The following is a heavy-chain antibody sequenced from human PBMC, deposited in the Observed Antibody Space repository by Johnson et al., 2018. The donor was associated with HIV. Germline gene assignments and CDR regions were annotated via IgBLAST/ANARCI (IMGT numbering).Heavy chain of an antibody. V-gene: IGHV3-23*04. D-gene: IGHD3-16*01. Sequence: MQLVESGGGLVQPGGSLRLSCAASGFTFSSYAMSWVRQAPGKGLEWVSAISGSGGSTYYADSVKGRFTISRDNSKNTVYLQMNSLRAEDTAVYYWARDRQSGGGDADAFDIWGQGTLVSVSS. CDR2: ISGSGGST. CDR1: GFTFSSYA. J-gene: IGHJ3*02. CDR3: ARDRQSGGGDADAFDI.